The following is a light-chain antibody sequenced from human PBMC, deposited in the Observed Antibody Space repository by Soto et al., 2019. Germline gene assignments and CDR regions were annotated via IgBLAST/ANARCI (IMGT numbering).Light chain of an antibody. CDR2: DVT. CDR1: SNDVGAYNY. CDR3: SAYNSSSTLYV. J-gene: IGLJ1*01. Sequence: QSVLTQPASVSGSPGQSVTISCTGTSNDVGAYNYVSWYQQHPGKAPKLMIYDVTYRPSGVSDRFSGSQSGKTASLTISGLQAEDEADYYLSAYNSSSTLYVFGTGTK. V-gene: IGLV2-14*01.